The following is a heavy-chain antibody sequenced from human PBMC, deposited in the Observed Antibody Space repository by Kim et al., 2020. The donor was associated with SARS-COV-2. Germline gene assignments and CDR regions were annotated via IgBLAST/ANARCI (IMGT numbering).Heavy chain of an antibody. CDR3: ARTRPGVYYVMDV. D-gene: IGHD3-10*01. CDR1: GFTFSTYV. CDR2: IWYDGSSK. J-gene: IGHJ6*02. V-gene: IGHV3-33*01. Sequence: GGSLRLSCAASGFTFSTYVMHWVRQAPGKGLEWVAIIWYDGSSKYYADSVKGRFTISRDNSKNTLFLQMNSLRPEDTAVYYCARTRPGVYYVMDVWGQGTTVTVSS.